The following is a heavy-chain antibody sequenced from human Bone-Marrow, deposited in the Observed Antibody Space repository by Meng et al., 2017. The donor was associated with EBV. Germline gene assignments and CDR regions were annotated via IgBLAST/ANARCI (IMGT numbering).Heavy chain of an antibody. CDR3: ARGSYDSSGYYYFDY. CDR2: IYHSGST. D-gene: IGHD3-22*01. Sequence: WVRQPPGKGLEWIGEIYHSGSTNYNPSLKSRVTISVDKSKNQFSLKLSSVTAADTAVYYCARGSYDSSGYYYFDYWGQGTLVTVSS. V-gene: IGHV4-4*02. J-gene: IGHJ4*02.